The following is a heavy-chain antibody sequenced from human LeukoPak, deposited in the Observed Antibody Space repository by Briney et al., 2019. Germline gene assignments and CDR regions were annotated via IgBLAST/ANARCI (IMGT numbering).Heavy chain of an antibody. CDR3: PRDVPGTGDCFYY. CDR1: GFTVSSNY. D-gene: IGHD1-1*01. V-gene: IGHV3-53*01. CDR2: IYSGGST. Sequence: PGGSLRLSCAASGFTVSSNYMSCVRQAPGKGLEWVSVIYSGGSTYYADSVKGRFTISRDNSKNTLYLQMNSRRADDTAVYYCPRDVPGTGDCFYYWGQGTLVTVSS. J-gene: IGHJ4*02.